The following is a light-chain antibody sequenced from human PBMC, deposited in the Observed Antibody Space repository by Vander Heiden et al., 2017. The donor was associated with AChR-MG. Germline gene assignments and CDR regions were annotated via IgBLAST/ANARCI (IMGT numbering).Light chain of an antibody. CDR2: DAS. Sequence: EIVLPQSPCTLSSSPGERATLSCRASQTVSSSYLSWYQQKPGEAPRLLIYDASSSATGIPDTFSGSGSGTDFTLTISRLVPEDYAVSYCHHEGSSQSTFGRGTKVDV. CDR1: QTVSSSY. V-gene: IGKV3-20*01. CDR3: HHEGSSQST. J-gene: IGKJ3*01.